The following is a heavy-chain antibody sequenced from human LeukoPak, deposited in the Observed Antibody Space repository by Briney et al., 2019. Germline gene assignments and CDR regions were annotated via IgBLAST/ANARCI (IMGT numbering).Heavy chain of an antibody. D-gene: IGHD1-26*01. Sequence: SETLSLTCTVSGGSTSSYYWSWIRQPPGKGLEWIGYIYYSGSTNYNPSLKSRVTISVDTSKNQFSLKLSSVTAADTAVYYCARTDQDSGSYWNGAFDIWGQGTMVTVSS. J-gene: IGHJ3*02. V-gene: IGHV4-59*01. CDR2: IYYSGST. CDR1: GGSTSSYY. CDR3: ARTDQDSGSYWNGAFDI.